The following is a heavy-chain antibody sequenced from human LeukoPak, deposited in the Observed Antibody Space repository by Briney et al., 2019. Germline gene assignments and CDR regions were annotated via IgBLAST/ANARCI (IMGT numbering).Heavy chain of an antibody. V-gene: IGHV1-2*02. CDR3: ARDIQGAADAFDI. D-gene: IGHD5-18*01. CDR2: IIPNSGDS. CDR1: GYTFTGYY. Sequence: GASVKVSCKASGYTFTGYYMHWVRQAPGQGLEWMGWIIPNSGDSYYTQNFQGRVTMTRDTSISTAYMELSRLRSDDTAVYYCARDIQGAADAFDIWGQGTMVTVSS. J-gene: IGHJ3*02.